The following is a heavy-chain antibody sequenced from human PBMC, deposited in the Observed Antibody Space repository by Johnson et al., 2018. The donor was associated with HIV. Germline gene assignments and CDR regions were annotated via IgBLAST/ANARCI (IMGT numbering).Heavy chain of an antibody. CDR2: IYSGGST. CDR1: GFAVSSNY. CDR3: ARRRVAGDDAFDM. V-gene: IGHV3-66*01. J-gene: IGHJ3*02. D-gene: IGHD6-19*01. Sequence: VQLVESGGGLVQSGGSLRLSCGVSGFAVSSNYMSWVRQAPGKGLEWVSIIYSGGSTYYAESVKGRFTISRDNSKNTLYLQMNSLRGEDTAMYYCARRRVAGDDAFDMWGQGTMVTVSS.